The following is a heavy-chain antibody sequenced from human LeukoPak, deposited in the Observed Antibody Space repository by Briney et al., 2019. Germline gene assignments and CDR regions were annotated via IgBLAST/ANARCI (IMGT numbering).Heavy chain of an antibody. CDR3: ARESSGWYAFDI. D-gene: IGHD6-19*01. CDR1: GGSISSGSYY. J-gene: IGHJ3*02. V-gene: IGHV4-61*02. Sequence: SQTLSLTCTVSGGSISSGSYYWSWIRQPAGKGLEWIGRIYTSGSTNYNPSLKSRVTISVVTSKNQFSLKLSSVTAADTAVYYCARESSGWYAFDIWGQGTMVTVSS. CDR2: IYTSGST.